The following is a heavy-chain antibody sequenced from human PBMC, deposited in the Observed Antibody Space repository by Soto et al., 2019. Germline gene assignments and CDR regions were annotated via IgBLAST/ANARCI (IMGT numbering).Heavy chain of an antibody. CDR1: RFTFSNYD. CDR2: ISDDGRNK. CDR3: GRARSKRGGFDY. J-gene: IGHJ4*02. Sequence: QVQLVESGGGVVQPGRSLRLSCAASRFTFSNYDMHWVRQAPGKGLEWVAVISDDGRNKDYADFVKGRFTIARDNCKNRMELQMKRLGAEDTAGYYCGRARSKRGGFDYWGQGTLVTVSS. D-gene: IGHD1-26*01. V-gene: IGHV3-30*03.